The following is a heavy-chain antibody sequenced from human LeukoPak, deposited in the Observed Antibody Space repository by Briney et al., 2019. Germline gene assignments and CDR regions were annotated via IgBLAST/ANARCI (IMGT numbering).Heavy chain of an antibody. J-gene: IGHJ6*03. CDR3: ARVLPPWYHDSSGYYPQDYYYYYMDV. V-gene: IGHV4-34*01. D-gene: IGHD3-22*01. CDR1: GGSFSGYY. Sequence: PSETLSLTCAVYGGSFSGYYWSWIRQPPGKGLEWIGEINHSGSTNYNPSLKSRVTISVDTSKNQFSLKLSSVTAADTAVYYCARVLPPWYHDSSGYYPQDYYYYYMDVWGKGTTVTVSS. CDR2: INHSGST.